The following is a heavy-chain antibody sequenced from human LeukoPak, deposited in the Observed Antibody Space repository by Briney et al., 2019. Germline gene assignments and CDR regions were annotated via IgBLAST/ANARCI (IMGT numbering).Heavy chain of an antibody. V-gene: IGHV4-39*01. CDR2: IYYSGST. J-gene: IGHJ4*02. Sequence: SETVSLTCTVSGGSISSGSYYWGWIRQPPGKGLEWIGSIYYSGSTYYNASLKSQVSISIDTSKNQFSLKLTSVTAADTAVYYCARQTGSGLFILPGGQGTLVTVSS. CDR3: ARQTGSGLFILP. D-gene: IGHD3/OR15-3a*01. CDR1: GGSISSGSYY.